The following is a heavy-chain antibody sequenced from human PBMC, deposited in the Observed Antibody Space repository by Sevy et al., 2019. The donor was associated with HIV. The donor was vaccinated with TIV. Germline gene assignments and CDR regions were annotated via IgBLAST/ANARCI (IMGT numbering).Heavy chain of an antibody. CDR2: IWYDGSNK. V-gene: IGHV3-33*01. J-gene: IGHJ3*02. CDR3: ARESGGSSARAFDI. CDR1: GFTFSSYG. Sequence: GGSLRLSCAASGFTFSSYGMHWVRQAPGKGLEWVAVIWYDGSNKYYADSAKGRFTISRDNSKNTLYLQMNSLRAEDTAVYYCARESGGSSARAFDIWGQGTMVTVSS. D-gene: IGHD1-26*01.